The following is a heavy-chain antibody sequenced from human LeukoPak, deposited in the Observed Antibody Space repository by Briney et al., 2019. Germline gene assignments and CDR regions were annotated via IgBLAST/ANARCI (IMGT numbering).Heavy chain of an antibody. CDR2: LYPGDSDP. D-gene: IGHD6-13*01. V-gene: IGHV5-51*01. CDR3: VRHGLGSSWFGFDY. J-gene: IGHJ4*02. CDR1: GYTFTTYW. Sequence: GESLKISCKGSGYTFTTYWIGWVRQMPGKGLEWMGILYPGDSDPRYSPSFQGQVTTSADKSISTAYLQWSSLKASDSAMYYCVRHGLGSSWFGFDYWGQGTLVTVSS.